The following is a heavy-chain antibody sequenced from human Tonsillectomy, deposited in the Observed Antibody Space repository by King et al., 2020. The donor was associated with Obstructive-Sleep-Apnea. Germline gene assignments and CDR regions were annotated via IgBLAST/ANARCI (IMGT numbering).Heavy chain of an antibody. J-gene: IGHJ3*01. CDR3: ARDSWAFDL. CDR1: GFIFSTYA. CDR2: ISYDGINK. V-gene: IGHV3-30-3*01. Sequence: VQLVESGGGVVQPGRSLRLSCAASGFIFSTYAMHWVRQTPGKGLEWVSMISYDGINKYYTDSVKGRFTISRDNSKNTLYLQMDSLRAEDTAVYYCARDSWAFDLWGQGTMVTVSS.